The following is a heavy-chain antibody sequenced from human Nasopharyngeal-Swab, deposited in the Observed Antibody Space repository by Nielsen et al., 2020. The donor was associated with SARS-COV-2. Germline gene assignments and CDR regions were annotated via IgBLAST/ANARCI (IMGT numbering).Heavy chain of an antibody. J-gene: IGHJ3*02. CDR2: IYYSGST. Sequence: WIRQPPGKGLEWIGYIYYSGSTNYNPPLKSRVTISVDTSKNQFSLKLSSVTAADTAVYYCARRGTGGKKGAFDIWGQGTMVTVSS. CDR3: ARRGTGGKKGAFDI. D-gene: IGHD2-8*02. V-gene: IGHV4-59*08.